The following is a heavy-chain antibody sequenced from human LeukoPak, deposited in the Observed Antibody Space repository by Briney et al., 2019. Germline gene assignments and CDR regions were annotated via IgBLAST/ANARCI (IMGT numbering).Heavy chain of an antibody. V-gene: IGHV1-69*01. CDR2: IIPIFGTA. D-gene: IGHD2-15*01. CDR3: ARDRGYCSGGSCYSGGYNWFDP. Sequence: SVKVSCKASGGTFSGYAISWVRQAPGQGLEWMGGIIPIFGTANYAQKFQGRVTITADESTSTAYMELGSLRSEDTAVYYCARDRGYCSGGSCYSGGYNWFDPWGQGTLVTVSS. J-gene: IGHJ5*02. CDR1: GGTFSGYA.